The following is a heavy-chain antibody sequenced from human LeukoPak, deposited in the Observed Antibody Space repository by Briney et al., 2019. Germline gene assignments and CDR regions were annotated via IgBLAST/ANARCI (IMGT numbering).Heavy chain of an antibody. D-gene: IGHD3-22*01. CDR3: AKDDTSGYYYVDY. Sequence: AGGSLRLSCAASGFTFSSYWMHWVRQAPGKGLVWVSRINSDGSSTSYADSVKGRFTISRDNSENTVYLQMNSLRAEDTAVYYCAKDDTSGYYYVDYWGQGTLVTVSS. V-gene: IGHV3-74*01. J-gene: IGHJ4*02. CDR1: GFTFSSYW. CDR2: INSDGSST.